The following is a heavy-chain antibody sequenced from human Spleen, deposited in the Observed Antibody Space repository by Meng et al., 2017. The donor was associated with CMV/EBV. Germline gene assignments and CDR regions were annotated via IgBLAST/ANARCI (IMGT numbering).Heavy chain of an antibody. V-gene: IGHV3-48*03. Sequence: GESLKISCAASGFTFSSYEMNWVRQAPGKGLEWVSYISSSGTTIHNADSVKGRFTISRDNSKNSLYLQMNSLRAEDMAVYYCARDRLGDFYYYGMDVWGQGTTVTVSS. CDR2: ISSSGTTI. D-gene: IGHD3-10*01. J-gene: IGHJ6*02. CDR1: GFTFSSYE. CDR3: ARDRLGDFYYYGMDV.